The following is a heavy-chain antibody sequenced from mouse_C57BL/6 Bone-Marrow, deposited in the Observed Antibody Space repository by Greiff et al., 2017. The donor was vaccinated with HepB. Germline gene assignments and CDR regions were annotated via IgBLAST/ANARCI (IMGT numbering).Heavy chain of an antibody. CDR1: GYTFTSYW. V-gene: IGHV1-61*01. Sequence: QVQLQQPGAELVRPGSSVKLSCKASGYTFTSYWMDWVKQRPGQGLEWIGNIYPSDSETHYNQKFKDKATLTVDKSSITAYMQLSSLTSEDSAVYYCARRDYDVAYWGQGTLVTVSA. CDR3: ARRDYDVAY. CDR2: IYPSDSET. J-gene: IGHJ3*01. D-gene: IGHD2-4*01.